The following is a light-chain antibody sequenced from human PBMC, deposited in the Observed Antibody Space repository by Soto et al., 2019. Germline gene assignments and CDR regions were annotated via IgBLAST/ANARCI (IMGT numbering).Light chain of an antibody. CDR1: SSNIGAGYD. CDR2: VNN. V-gene: IGLV1-40*01. J-gene: IGLJ1*01. Sequence: QSVLTQPPSVSGAPGQRVTISCTGGSSNIGAGYDVHWYQHLPGTAPKLLIYVNNNRPSGVPDRFSGSKSGTSASLAITGLQAEDEADYYCQSYDSSLSGYVFGTGTKVTVL. CDR3: QSYDSSLSGYV.